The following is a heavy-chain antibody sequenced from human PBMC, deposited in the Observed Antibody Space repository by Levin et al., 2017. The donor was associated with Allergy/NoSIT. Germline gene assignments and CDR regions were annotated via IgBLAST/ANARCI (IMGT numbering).Heavy chain of an antibody. D-gene: IGHD3-9*01. CDR3: ATDYILTGYRGYFDL. J-gene: IGHJ2*01. CDR1: GFTLNNYS. CDR2: ISSKSGYI. V-gene: IGHV3-21*01. Sequence: GESLKISCAASGFTLNNYSMNWVRQAPGKGLEWVSSISSKSGYIYYADSVRRRFTISRDNAENSLYLQMNSLRAEDTAVYYCATDYILTGYRGYFDLWGCGTLVTVSS.